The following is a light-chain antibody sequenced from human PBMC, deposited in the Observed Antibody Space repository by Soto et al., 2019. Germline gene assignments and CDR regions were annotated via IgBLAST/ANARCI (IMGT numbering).Light chain of an antibody. CDR3: LSHTGSRTL. J-gene: IGLJ3*02. V-gene: IGLV2-14*01. Sequence: QSALTQPASVSGSPGQSITISCTGASSDVGDYNYVSWYQEHPGQVPKLIIFDVTTRPSGVSDRFSGSRSCNTASLTISGLQAEDEADYYCLSHTGSRTLFGGGTKLTVL. CDR1: SSDVGDYNY. CDR2: DVT.